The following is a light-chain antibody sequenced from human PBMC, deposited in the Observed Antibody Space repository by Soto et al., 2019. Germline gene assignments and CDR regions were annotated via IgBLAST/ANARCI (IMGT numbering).Light chain of an antibody. CDR3: QQFNSYPT. Sequence: AIPLTQSPSSLSASVGDRVTITCRASQGISSALAWYQQKPGKAPKLLIYDASRLESGVPSRFSGSGSGTDFTHTISSLQPEDFATYYCQQFNSYPTFGQGTRLEIK. CDR1: QGISSA. V-gene: IGKV1-13*02. J-gene: IGKJ5*01. CDR2: DAS.